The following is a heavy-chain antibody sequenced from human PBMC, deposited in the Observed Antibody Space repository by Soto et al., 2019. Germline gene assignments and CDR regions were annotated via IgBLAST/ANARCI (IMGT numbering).Heavy chain of an antibody. D-gene: IGHD2-15*01. CDR3: ANHYCSGGSCYYYYYMDV. CDR2: ISGSGGST. V-gene: IGHV3-23*01. J-gene: IGHJ6*03. CDR1: GFTFSSYA. Sequence: GGSLRLSCAASGFTFSSYAMSWVRQAPGKGLEWVSAISGSGGSTYYADSVKGRFTISRDNSKNTLYLQMNSLRAEDTAVYYCANHYCSGGSCYYYYYMDVWGKGTTVTVSS.